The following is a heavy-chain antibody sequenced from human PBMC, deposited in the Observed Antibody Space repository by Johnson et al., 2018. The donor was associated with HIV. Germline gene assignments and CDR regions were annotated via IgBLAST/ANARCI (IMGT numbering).Heavy chain of an antibody. CDR2: ISYDGSNK. Sequence: QVQLVESGGGLVKPGGSLRLSCAASGFTFSNAWMSWVRQAPGKGLEWVAVISYDGSNKYYADSVKGRFTISRDNSKNTLYLQMNSLRAEDTAVYYCARARMVRGVRDAFDIWGQGTMVTVSS. D-gene: IGHD3-10*01. CDR1: GFTFSNAW. J-gene: IGHJ3*02. CDR3: ARARMVRGVRDAFDI. V-gene: IGHV3-30-3*01.